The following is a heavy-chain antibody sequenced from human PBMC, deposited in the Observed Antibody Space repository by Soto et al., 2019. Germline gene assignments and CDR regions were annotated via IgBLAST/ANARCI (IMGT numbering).Heavy chain of an antibody. Sequence: EVQLVESGGGLVKPGGSLRLSCAASGFTFSSYSMNWVRQAPGKGLEWVSSISSSSSYIYYADSVKGRFTISRDNAKNSLHLQMNSLRAEDTAVYYCASSFMVYDTDFDYWGQGTLVTVSS. J-gene: IGHJ4*02. CDR1: GFTFSSYS. D-gene: IGHD2-8*01. CDR2: ISSSSSYI. V-gene: IGHV3-21*01. CDR3: ASSFMVYDTDFDY.